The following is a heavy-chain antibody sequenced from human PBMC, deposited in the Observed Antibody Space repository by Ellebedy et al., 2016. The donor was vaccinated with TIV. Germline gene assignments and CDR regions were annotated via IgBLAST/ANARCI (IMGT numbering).Heavy chain of an antibody. CDR1: GGSFSGYY. CDR3: ARGITGTTDY. J-gene: IGHJ4*02. D-gene: IGHD1-7*01. Sequence: SETLSLXCAVYGGSFSGYYWSWIRQPPGKGLEWIGEINHSGSTNYNPSLKSRVTISVDTSKNQFSLKLSSVTAADTAVYYCARGITGTTDYWGQGTLVTVSS. V-gene: IGHV4-34*01. CDR2: INHSGST.